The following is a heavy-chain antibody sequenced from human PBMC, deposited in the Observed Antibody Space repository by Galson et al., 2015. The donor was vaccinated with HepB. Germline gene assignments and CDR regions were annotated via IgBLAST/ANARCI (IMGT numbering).Heavy chain of an antibody. CDR1: GYSFTSYW. CDR2: IDPSDSYT. CDR3: ARQSSGFIDPLSAFDI. D-gene: IGHD6-19*01. J-gene: IGHJ3*02. V-gene: IGHV5-10-1*01. Sequence: QSGAEVKKPGESLRISCKGSGYSFTSYWISWVRQMPGKGLEWMGRIDPSDSYTNYSPSFQGHVSISADKSISTAYLQWSSLKASDTAMYYCARQSSGFIDPLSAFDIWGQGTMVTVSS.